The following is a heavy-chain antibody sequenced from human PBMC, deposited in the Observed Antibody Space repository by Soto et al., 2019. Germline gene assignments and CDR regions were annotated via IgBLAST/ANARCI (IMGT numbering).Heavy chain of an antibody. J-gene: IGHJ5*02. CDR1: GGSICSSSYY. V-gene: IGHV4-39*01. CDR3: ARTIVLMVYATSTVIPQNWFDP. CDR2: IYYSGST. D-gene: IGHD2-8*01. Sequence: PSESLSLTCTVSGGSICSSSYYWGWIRQPPGKGLEWIGSIYYSGSTYYNPSLKSRVTISVDTSKNQFSLKLSSVTAADTAVYYCARTIVLMVYATSTVIPQNWFDPWGQGTLVTVSS.